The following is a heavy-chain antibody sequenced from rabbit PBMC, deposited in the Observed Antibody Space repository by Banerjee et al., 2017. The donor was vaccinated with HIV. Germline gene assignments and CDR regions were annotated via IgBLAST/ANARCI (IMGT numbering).Heavy chain of an antibody. V-gene: IGHV1S45*01. CDR2: INTSSGNT. CDR3: ARDLAGVIGWNFNL. J-gene: IGHJ4*01. CDR1: GFDFSSYG. D-gene: IGHD4-1*01. Sequence: QEQLKESGGGLVQPGGSLKLSCKASGFDFSSYGVSWVRQAPGKGLEWIGCINTSSGNTVYASWAKGRFTISKTSSTTVTLQMTSLTAADTATYFCARDLAGVIGWNFNLWGQGTLVTVS.